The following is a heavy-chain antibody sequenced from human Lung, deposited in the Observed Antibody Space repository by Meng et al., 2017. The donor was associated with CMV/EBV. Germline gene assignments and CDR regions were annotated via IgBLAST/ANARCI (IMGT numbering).Heavy chain of an antibody. CDR2: INPNSGGT. V-gene: IGHV1-2*02. CDR1: GYTFTGYY. CDR3: ARRVGGPDAFDI. Sequence: ASVXVSXKASGYTFTGYYMHWVRQAPGQGLERMGWINPNSGGTNYAQKFQGRVTMTRDTSISTAYMELSRLRSDDTAVYYCARRVGGPDAFDIWGQGTMVTVAS. J-gene: IGHJ3*02. D-gene: IGHD3-16*01.